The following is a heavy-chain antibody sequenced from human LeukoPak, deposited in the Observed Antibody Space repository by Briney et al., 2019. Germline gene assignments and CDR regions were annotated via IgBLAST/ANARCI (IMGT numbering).Heavy chain of an antibody. CDR3: ARGDGYGDYVNGMDV. J-gene: IGHJ6*02. CDR2: IYPGDSDT. D-gene: IGHD4-17*01. Sequence: GESLKISCEGSGYSFSTYWIGWVRQMPGKGLEWMGIIYPGDSDTRYSPSFQGQVTISVDKSIRTAYLQWSSLKASDTAMYYCARGDGYGDYVNGMDVWGQGTTVTVSS. V-gene: IGHV5-51*01. CDR1: GYSFSTYW.